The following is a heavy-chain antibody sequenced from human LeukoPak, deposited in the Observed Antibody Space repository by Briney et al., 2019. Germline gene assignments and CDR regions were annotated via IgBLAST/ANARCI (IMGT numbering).Heavy chain of an antibody. V-gene: IGHV1-69*13. J-gene: IGHJ4*02. D-gene: IGHD3-10*01. Sequence: GASVKVSCKASGYTFTSYGFSWVRQAPGQGLEWMGGIIPIFGTANYAQKFQGRVTITADESTSTAYMELSSLRSEDTAVYYCARVVTQSGSGFSTLRLDYWGQGTLVTVSS. CDR2: IIPIFGTA. CDR1: GYTFTSYG. CDR3: ARVVTQSGSGFSTLRLDY.